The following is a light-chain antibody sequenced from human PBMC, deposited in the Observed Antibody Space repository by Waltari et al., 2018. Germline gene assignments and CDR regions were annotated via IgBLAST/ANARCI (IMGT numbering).Light chain of an antibody. Sequence: ETVLTQSQATLSLSPGEKATLTCRASQTIRNNYLAWYQHKPGQAPRLLIYAASSRATGIPDRFSGGGSGTDFFLTITRLEPEDFAVYYCQQDGGSSWTFGQGTKVEIK. V-gene: IGKV3-20*01. CDR3: QQDGGSSWT. CDR1: QTIRNNY. CDR2: AAS. J-gene: IGKJ1*01.